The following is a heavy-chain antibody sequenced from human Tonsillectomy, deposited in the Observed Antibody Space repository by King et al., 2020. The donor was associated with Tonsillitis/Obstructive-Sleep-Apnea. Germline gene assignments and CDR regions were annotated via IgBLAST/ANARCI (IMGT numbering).Heavy chain of an antibody. D-gene: IGHD6-13*01. V-gene: IGHV1-46*01. Sequence: QLVQSGAEVKKPGASVKVSCKASGYTFTSYYMHWVRQAPGQGLEWMGIINPSDSGTNFAQRFQGRATLTRDTSTSTVHMELSSLRTEDTAVYYCAREALAAAGTILNYWGQGTLVTVSS. CDR3: AREALAAAGTILNY. CDR1: GYTFTSYY. J-gene: IGHJ4*02. CDR2: INPSDSGT.